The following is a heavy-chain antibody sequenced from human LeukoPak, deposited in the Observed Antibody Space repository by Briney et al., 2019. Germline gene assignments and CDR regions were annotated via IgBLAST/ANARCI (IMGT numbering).Heavy chain of an antibody. J-gene: IGHJ6*02. CDR2: IYYSGSA. Sequence: TTSETLSLTCAVSGASISSYDWSWIRRPPGKGLEWIGYIYYSGSANYNPSLKSRVTISVDTSKNQFSLNLSSVTAADTAVYYCARHSGVNVGNPGDYGMDVWGQGTTVTVSS. CDR1: GASISSYD. V-gene: IGHV4-59*08. D-gene: IGHD3-10*01. CDR3: ARHSGVNVGNPGDYGMDV.